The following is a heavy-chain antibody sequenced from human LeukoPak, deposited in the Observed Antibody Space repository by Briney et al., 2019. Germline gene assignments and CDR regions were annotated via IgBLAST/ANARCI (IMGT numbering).Heavy chain of an antibody. D-gene: IGHD1-1*01. CDR1: GGPISDYY. V-gene: IGHV4-59*12. CDR2: IYYSGST. CDR3: ASYPKGVRRDAFDI. Sequence: PSETLSLTCTVSGGPISDYYWNWIRQPPGKGLEWIGYIYYSGSTNYNPSLKSRVTISVDKSKNQFSLKLSSVAAADTAVYYCASYPKGVRRDAFDIWGQGTMVIVSS. J-gene: IGHJ3*02.